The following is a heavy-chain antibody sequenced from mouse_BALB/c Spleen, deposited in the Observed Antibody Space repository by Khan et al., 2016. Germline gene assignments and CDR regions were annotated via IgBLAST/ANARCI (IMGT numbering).Heavy chain of an antibody. V-gene: IGHV1S137*01. J-gene: IGHJ4*01. CDR3: SRGTSALYYSLDY. CDR2: ISTYYGTV. Sequence: QVQLQQSGAELVRPGVSLKLSCKGSGYTFTDYALHWVKQSHAKSLEWIGIISTYYGTVTYTQTLKDRAIMTIDNSSGTTYLQLARLTSEDSAIYYCSRGTSALYYSLDYWGQGTSVTGSS. D-gene: IGHD2-14*01. CDR1: GYTFTDYA.